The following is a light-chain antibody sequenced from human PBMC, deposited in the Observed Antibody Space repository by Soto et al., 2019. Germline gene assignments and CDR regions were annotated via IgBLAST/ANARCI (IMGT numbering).Light chain of an antibody. V-gene: IGKV3-15*01. CDR3: QQYNNWPYT. CDR2: GAS. CDR1: QSVSSN. Sequence: EIVMTQSPATLAVSPGERAALSCRASQSVSSNFAWYQQKPGQAPRLLIYGASSRATGTPARFSASGSGTECALTISSLQSEDFAVYYCQQYNNWPYTFGLGTKLEMK. J-gene: IGKJ2*01.